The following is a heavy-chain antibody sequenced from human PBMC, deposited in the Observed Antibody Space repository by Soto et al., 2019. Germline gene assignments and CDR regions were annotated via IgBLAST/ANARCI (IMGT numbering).Heavy chain of an antibody. CDR3: TKGAYGMDV. CDR2: ISGSVGST. J-gene: IGHJ6*02. Sequence: GGSLRLSCAASGFTVSSKYMSWVRQAPGKGLEWVSAISGSVGSTYYADSVKGRFTISRDNSKNTMYLQMSSLRAEDTALYYCTKGAYGMDVWGQGTTVTVSS. CDR1: GFTVSSKY. V-gene: IGHV3-23*01.